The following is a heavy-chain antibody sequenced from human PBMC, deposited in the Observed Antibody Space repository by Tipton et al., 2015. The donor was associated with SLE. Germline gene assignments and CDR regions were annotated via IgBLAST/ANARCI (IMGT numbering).Heavy chain of an antibody. CDR3: TGEWQQVVGVAY. V-gene: IGHV4-61*01. D-gene: IGHD3-16*01. CDR1: GGSISGNNYY. Sequence: LRLSCTVSGGSISGNNYYWSWIRQPPGKGLEWIGYIYYSGSTNYNPSLKSRVTISVDTSKNQFSLKLSSVTAADTAVYYCTGEWQQVVGVAYWGLGALVTVSS. CDR2: IYYSGST. J-gene: IGHJ4*02.